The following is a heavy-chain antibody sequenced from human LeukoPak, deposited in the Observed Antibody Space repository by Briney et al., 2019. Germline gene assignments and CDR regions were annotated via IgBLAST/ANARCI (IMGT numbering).Heavy chain of an antibody. Sequence: SQTLSLTCTVSGGSISSGSYYWSWIRQPAGKGLEWIGRIYTSGSTNYNPSLKSRVTISVDTSKNQFSLKLSSVTAADTAVYYCARDSGSGYYSNWFDPWGQGTLVTVSS. CDR2: IYTSGST. V-gene: IGHV4-61*02. CDR3: ARDSGSGYYSNWFDP. J-gene: IGHJ5*02. CDR1: GGSISSGSYY. D-gene: IGHD3-22*01.